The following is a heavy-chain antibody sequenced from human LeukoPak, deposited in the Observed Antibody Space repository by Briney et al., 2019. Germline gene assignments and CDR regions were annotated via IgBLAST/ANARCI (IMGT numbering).Heavy chain of an antibody. J-gene: IGHJ4*02. CDR3: ARADFSIAVAGSYYFDY. V-gene: IGHV1-2*02. CDR2: INPNSGGT. CDR1: GYTFTGYY. Sequence: ASVKVSCKASGYTFTGYYMHWVRQAPGQGLEWMGWINPNSGGTNYAQKFQGRVTMTRDTSISTAYMELSRLRSEDTAVYYCARADFSIAVAGSYYFDYWGQGTLVTVSS. D-gene: IGHD6-19*01.